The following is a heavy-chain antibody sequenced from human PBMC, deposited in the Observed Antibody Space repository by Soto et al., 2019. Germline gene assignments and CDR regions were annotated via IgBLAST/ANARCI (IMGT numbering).Heavy chain of an antibody. CDR3: ARHLGFIASAVI. CDR1: GDSVNSGTYY. J-gene: IGHJ4*02. V-gene: IGHV4-61*01. CDR2: IYNSGTT. Sequence: SETLSLTCTVSGDSVNSGTYYWSWIRQPPGKGLEWIGYIYNSGTTKYNPSLKSRVTISVDTSKNQFSLKLSSVTAADTAVYYCARHLGFIASAVIWRQGTLVTVSS. D-gene: IGHD6-13*01.